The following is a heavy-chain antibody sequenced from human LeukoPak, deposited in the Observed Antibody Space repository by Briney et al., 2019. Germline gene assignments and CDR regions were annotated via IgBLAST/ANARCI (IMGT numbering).Heavy chain of an antibody. Sequence: GGSLRLSSRASGYTFTNAWMSWVRQAPGKGLEWVGRIKTEADGGTTDYAAPVKGRFTISRDDSKNKLFLQMNSLKTEDTAVYYCTNNWDYFDYWGQGTLVTVSS. CDR3: TNNWDYFDY. CDR2: IKTEADGGTT. J-gene: IGHJ4*02. D-gene: IGHD1-1*01. CDR1: GYTFTNAW. V-gene: IGHV3-15*01.